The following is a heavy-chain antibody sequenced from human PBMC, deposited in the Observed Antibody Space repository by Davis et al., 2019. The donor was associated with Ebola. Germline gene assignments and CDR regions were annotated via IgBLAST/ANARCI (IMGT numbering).Heavy chain of an antibody. J-gene: IGHJ4*02. CDR1: DGSISSHY. D-gene: IGHD4-23*01. V-gene: IGHV4-59*04. Sequence: PSETLSLTCSFSDGSISSHYWNWIRQPPGRGLEWLGNRYHGTDASYNPALRSRVTISLDTSKNQFSLKLKSVTAADTAVYYCVNDGGHGGDSDYWGQGTLVTVSS. CDR3: VNDGGHGGDSDY. CDR2: RYHGTDA.